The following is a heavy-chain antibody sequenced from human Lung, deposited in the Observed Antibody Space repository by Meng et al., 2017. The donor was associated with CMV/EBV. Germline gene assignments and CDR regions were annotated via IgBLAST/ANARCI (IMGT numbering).Heavy chain of an antibody. D-gene: IGHD2-15*01. Sequence: FTFSSYAMHWVRQDQGKGQEWVAVISYDGSNKYYADSVKGRFTISRDNSKNTLYLQMNSLRAEDTAVYYCARDHFVVVVAATPWFDPWGQGTLVTVSS. CDR2: ISYDGSNK. CDR3: ARDHFVVVVAATPWFDP. J-gene: IGHJ5*02. CDR1: FTFSSYA. V-gene: IGHV3-30-3*01.